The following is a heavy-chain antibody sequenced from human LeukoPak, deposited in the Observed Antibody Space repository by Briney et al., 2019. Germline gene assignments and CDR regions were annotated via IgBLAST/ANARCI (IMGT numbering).Heavy chain of an antibody. Sequence: ASVKVSCKASGFTFTNYGISWVRQAPGQGLEWMGWISANNGNTDYAQNFQGRVTMTTDPSTRTAYMELRSLRSDDTAVYYCAKRKDSSAWPTLPDYWGQGTRVTVSS. CDR2: ISANNGNT. CDR3: AKRKDSSAWPTLPDY. D-gene: IGHD6-25*01. J-gene: IGHJ4*02. CDR1: GFTFTNYG. V-gene: IGHV1-18*01.